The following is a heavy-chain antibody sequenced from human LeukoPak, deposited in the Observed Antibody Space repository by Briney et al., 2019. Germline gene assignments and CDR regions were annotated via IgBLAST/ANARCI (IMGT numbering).Heavy chain of an antibody. CDR1: GYTFTSYA. Sequence: ASVKVSCKASGYTFTSYAINWVRQAPGQGLEWMGWINTNTGNPTYAQGFTGRFVFSLDTSVSTAYLQISSLKAEDTAVYYCARARSGYDYVWGSYRYTPEVPPLLDYWGQGTLVTVSS. V-gene: IGHV7-4-1*02. D-gene: IGHD3-16*02. J-gene: IGHJ4*02. CDR3: ARARSGYDYVWGSYRYTPEVPPLLDY. CDR2: INTNTGNP.